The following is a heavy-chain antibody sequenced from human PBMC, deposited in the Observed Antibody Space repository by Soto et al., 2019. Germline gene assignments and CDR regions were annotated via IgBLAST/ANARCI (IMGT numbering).Heavy chain of an antibody. CDR3: ARSRSLDP. J-gene: IGHJ5*02. CDR1: GYTFTGYA. V-gene: IGHV1-46*03. CDR2: INPSDGST. Sequence: ASVKVSCKASGYTFTGYAMHWVRQAPGQGLEWMGIINPSDGSTNYAQKFQGRVTMTRDTSTSTVYMELSSLRFEDTAVYYCARSRSLDPWGQGTLVTVSS.